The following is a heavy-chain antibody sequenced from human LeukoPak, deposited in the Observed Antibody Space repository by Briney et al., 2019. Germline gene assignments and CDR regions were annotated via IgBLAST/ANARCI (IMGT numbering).Heavy chain of an antibody. V-gene: IGHV4-4*09. CDR2: IHSSGST. D-gene: IGHD1-26*01. Sequence: SETLSLTCTVSDGCISSYYWSWIRQPPGKGLEWIGYIHSSGSTHYNPSLRSRVVTSLDTSKNQFSLKLSSVAAADTAVYYCARLGSYSDCWGQGTLVTVSS. CDR3: ARLGSYSDC. CDR1: DGCISSYY. J-gene: IGHJ4*02.